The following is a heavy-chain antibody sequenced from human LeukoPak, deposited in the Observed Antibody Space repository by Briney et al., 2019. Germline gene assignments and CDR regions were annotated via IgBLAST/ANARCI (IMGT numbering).Heavy chain of an antibody. CDR3: ASVSLTKYYFDY. CDR2: IIPIFGTA. J-gene: IGHJ4*02. Sequence: ASVKVSCKASGGTFSSYAISWVRQAPGQGLEWMGGIIPIFGTANYAQKFQGRVTITADESTSTANMELSSLRSEDTAVYYCASVSLTKYYFDYWGQGTLVTVSS. V-gene: IGHV1-69*13. CDR1: GGTFSSYA. D-gene: IGHD1-14*01.